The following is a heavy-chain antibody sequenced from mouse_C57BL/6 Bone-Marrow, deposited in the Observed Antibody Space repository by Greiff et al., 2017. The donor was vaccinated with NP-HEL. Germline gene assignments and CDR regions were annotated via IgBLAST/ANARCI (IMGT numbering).Heavy chain of an antibody. D-gene: IGHD1-1*01. J-gene: IGHJ1*03. CDR3: AKSYYGSSYVYFDV. Sequence: DVMLVESGGDLVKPRGSLKLSCAASGFTFSSYGMSWVRQTPDKRLEWVATISSGGSYTYYPDSVKGRFTISRDNAKNTLYLQMSSLKSEDTAMYYCAKSYYGSSYVYFDVWGTGTTVTVSS. CDR1: GFTFSSYG. V-gene: IGHV5-6*02. CDR2: ISSGGSYT.